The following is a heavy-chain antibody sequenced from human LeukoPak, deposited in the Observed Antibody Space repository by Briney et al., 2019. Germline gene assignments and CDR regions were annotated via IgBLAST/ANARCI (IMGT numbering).Heavy chain of an antibody. CDR3: ASLGYYDSTDGMDV. J-gene: IGHJ6*02. CDR1: GFTVSSNY. V-gene: IGHV3-11*04. CDR2: ISSSGSTI. D-gene: IGHD3-22*01. Sequence: GGSLRLSCAASGFTVSSNYMSWVRQAPGKGLEWVSYISSSGSTIYYADSVKGRFTISRDNAKNSLYLQMNSLRAEDTAVYYCASLGYYDSTDGMDVWGQGTTVTVSS.